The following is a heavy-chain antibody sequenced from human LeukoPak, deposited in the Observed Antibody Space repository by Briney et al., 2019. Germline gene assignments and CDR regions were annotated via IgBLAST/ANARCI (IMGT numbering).Heavy chain of an antibody. D-gene: IGHD4-17*01. CDR2: IYYSGST. V-gene: IGHV4-59*01. J-gene: IGHJ6*02. CDR3: ARAYGDYVTNYGMDI. Sequence: SETLSLTCTVSGGSISSYYWSWIRQPPGKGLEWIGYIYYSGSTNYNPSLKSRVTISVDTSKNQFSLKLSSVTAADTAVYYCARAYGDYVTNYGMDIWGQGTTVTVSS. CDR1: GGSISSYY.